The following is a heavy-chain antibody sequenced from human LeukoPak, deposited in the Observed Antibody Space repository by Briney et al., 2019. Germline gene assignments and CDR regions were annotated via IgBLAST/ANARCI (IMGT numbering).Heavy chain of an antibody. CDR3: VRDTDPYNWFDP. CDR2: IYTSGST. D-gene: IGHD4-11*01. Sequence: SETLSLTCTVSGGSISSYYWSWIRQPAGKGLVWIGRIYTSGSTNYNPSLKSRVTISVDTSKNQFSLKLSSVTAADTAVYYCVRDTDPYNWFDPWGQGTLVTVSS. CDR1: GGSISSYY. J-gene: IGHJ5*02. V-gene: IGHV4-4*07.